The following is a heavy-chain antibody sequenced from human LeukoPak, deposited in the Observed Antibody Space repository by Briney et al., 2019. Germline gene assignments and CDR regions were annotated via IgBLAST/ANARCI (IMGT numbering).Heavy chain of an antibody. J-gene: IGHJ4*02. CDR1: GGSISSGGYY. Sequence: PSETLSLTCTVSGGSISSGGYYWSWIRQHPGKGLEWIGYTYYSGSTYYNPSLKSRVTISVDTSKNQFSLKLSSVTAADTAVYYCARDSLSAIWVFDYWGQGTLVTVSS. CDR3: ARDSLSAIWVFDY. V-gene: IGHV4-31*03. CDR2: TYYSGST. D-gene: IGHD2-2*02.